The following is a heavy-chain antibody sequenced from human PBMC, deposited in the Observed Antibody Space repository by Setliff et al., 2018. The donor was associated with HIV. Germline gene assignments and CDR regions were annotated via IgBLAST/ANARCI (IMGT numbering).Heavy chain of an antibody. Sequence: SETLSLTCAVSGYSISSGYYWGWSRQPPGKGLEWIGSIYHSGSTYYNPSLKSRVTISVDTSKNQFSLKLSSVTAADTAVYYCARQIAVAATPHYFDYWGQGTLVTVSS. V-gene: IGHV4-38-2*01. CDR3: ARQIAVAATPHYFDY. CDR1: GYSISSGYY. J-gene: IGHJ4*02. D-gene: IGHD6-19*01. CDR2: IYHSGST.